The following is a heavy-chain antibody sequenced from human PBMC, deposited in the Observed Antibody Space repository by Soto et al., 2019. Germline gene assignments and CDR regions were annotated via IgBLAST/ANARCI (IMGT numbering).Heavy chain of an antibody. CDR1: GFSFGVYA. Sequence: EVQLLESGGGLIQPGRSLRLSCAASGFSFGVYAMSWVRQAPGKGLEWVATISGGIGSTYYADAVKGRFTISRDISRSTLDLQMNSLRVEDTALYYCAKLRGRGIFVYWGQGTMVTISS. CDR3: AKLRGRGIFVY. CDR2: ISGGIGST. D-gene: IGHD3-3*01. J-gene: IGHJ4*02. V-gene: IGHV3-23*01.